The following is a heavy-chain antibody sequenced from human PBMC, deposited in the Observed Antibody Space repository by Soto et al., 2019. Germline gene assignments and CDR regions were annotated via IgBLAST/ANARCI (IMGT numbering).Heavy chain of an antibody. J-gene: IGHJ3*02. CDR2: IYPGDSDT. V-gene: IGHV5-51*01. CDR1: GYSFTSYW. D-gene: IGHD1-7*01. Sequence: GESLKISCKGSGYSFTSYWIGWVRQMPGKGLEWMGIIYPGDSDTRYSPSFQGQVTISADKSISTAYLQWSSLKASDTAMYYCARRGSGNWNYDAFDIWGQGTMVTVSS. CDR3: ARRGSGNWNYDAFDI.